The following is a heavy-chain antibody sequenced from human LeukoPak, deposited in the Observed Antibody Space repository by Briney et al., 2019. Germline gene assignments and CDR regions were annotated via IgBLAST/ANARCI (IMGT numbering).Heavy chain of an antibody. D-gene: IGHD6-19*01. Sequence: PSETLSLTCAVYGGSFSGYYWRWIRQPPGKGLEWIGEINHSGSTNYNPSLTSRVTISVDTSKNQFSLKLSSVTAADTAVYYCARVGIGNSSGWYRGSTYNWFDSWGQGTLVTVSS. J-gene: IGHJ5*01. CDR3: ARVGIGNSSGWYRGSTYNWFDS. CDR2: INHSGST. CDR1: GGSFSGYY. V-gene: IGHV4-34*01.